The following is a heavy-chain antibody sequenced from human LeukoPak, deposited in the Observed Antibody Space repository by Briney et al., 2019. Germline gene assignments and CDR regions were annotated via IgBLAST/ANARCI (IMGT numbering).Heavy chain of an antibody. V-gene: IGHV4-31*03. Sequence: PSETLSLTCTVSGGSISSGGYYWSWIRQHPGKGLEWIGYIYYSGSTYYNPSLKSRVTISVDTSKNQFSLKLSSVTAADPAVYYCARGTMVRGFGPWGQGTLVTVSS. CDR3: ARGTMVRGFGP. CDR1: GGSISSGGYY. J-gene: IGHJ5*02. D-gene: IGHD3-10*01. CDR2: IYYSGST.